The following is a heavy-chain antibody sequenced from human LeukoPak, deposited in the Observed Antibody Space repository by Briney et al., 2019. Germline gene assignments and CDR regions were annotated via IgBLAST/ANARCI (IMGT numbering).Heavy chain of an antibody. V-gene: IGHV4-39*01. CDR1: GGSISSSSYF. CDR2: INYSGNT. Sequence: SETLSLTCTVSGGSISSSSYFWGWIRQPPGKGLEWIGTINYSGNTYYNPSLKSRVTISVDTSKSQFSLKLSSVTAADTAVYYCARRKTGTMEDYWGQGTLVTVSS. D-gene: IGHD1-7*01. CDR3: ARRKTGTMEDY. J-gene: IGHJ4*02.